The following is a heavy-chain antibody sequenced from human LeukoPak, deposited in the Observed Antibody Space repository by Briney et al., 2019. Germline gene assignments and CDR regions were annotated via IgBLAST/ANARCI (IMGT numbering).Heavy chain of an antibody. V-gene: IGHV3-53*05. CDR2: IFSGGST. Sequence: GGSLRLSCAASGFTVTSNYMSWVRQAPGKGLQWVSVIFSGGSTYYADSVRGRFTASRDNSKNTLYLQMNSLRSEDTAVYYCARAYGIAAYYYYYYMDVWGKGTTVTVSS. D-gene: IGHD4-17*01. CDR1: GFTVTSNY. CDR3: ARAYGIAAYYYYYYMDV. J-gene: IGHJ6*03.